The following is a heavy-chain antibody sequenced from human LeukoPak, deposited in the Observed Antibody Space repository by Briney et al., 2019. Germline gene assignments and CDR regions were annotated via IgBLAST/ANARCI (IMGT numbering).Heavy chain of an antibody. D-gene: IGHD5-24*01. CDR1: GLTFNIYA. CDR2: ISETSRKT. Sequence: GGSLRLSCAASGLTFNIYAMSWVRQIPEKGLEWVSAISETSRKTYYSDPVKGRFTISRDNSKNTLYLQMNDLRDEDTAVYYCVQEARRDGYKLAPVAEHWGQGTLVTVSS. V-gene: IGHV3-23*01. J-gene: IGHJ1*01. CDR3: VQEARRDGYKLAPVAEH.